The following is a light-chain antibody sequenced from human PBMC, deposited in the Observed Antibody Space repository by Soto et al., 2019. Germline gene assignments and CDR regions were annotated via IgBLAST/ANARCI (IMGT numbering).Light chain of an antibody. CDR3: KQYNSYWT. CDR2: KAS. V-gene: IGKV1-5*03. CDR1: QNINTW. J-gene: IGKJ1*01. Sequence: DIQMTQSPSTLSSSVGDRVTITCRANQNINTWLAWYQQNPGKAPKVLIYKASNVESGVPSRFRGSGSGTEFTLTSSSLQPDDFATYYGKQYNSYWTFGQGTKVEIK.